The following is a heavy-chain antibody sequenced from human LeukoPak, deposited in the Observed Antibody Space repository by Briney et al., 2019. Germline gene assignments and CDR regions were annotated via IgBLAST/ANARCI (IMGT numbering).Heavy chain of an antibody. D-gene: IGHD2-15*01. CDR1: GFTVSSNY. CDR3: ARDLGCYRADY. CDR2: IYSGGET. J-gene: IGHJ4*02. Sequence: GGSLRLSCAASGFTVSSNYMTWVRQAPGKGLEWVSLIYSGGETHYADSVKDRFTISRDNSKNTLYLQMNSLRAEDTAVYYCARDLGCYRADYWGQGTLVTVSS. V-gene: IGHV3-53*01.